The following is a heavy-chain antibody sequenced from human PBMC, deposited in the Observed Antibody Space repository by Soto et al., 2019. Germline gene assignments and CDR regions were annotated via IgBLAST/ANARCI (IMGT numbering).Heavy chain of an antibody. CDR1: GYTFTSYG. D-gene: IGHD6-19*01. CDR3: ARVQAVAGSPPPPPIDY. Sequence: ASVKVSCKASGYTFTSYGISWVRQAPGQGLEWMGWISAYNGNTNYAQKLQGRVTMTTDTSTSTAYMELRSLRSDDTAVYYCARVQAVAGSPPPPPIDYWGQGTLVTVSS. CDR2: ISAYNGNT. J-gene: IGHJ4*02. V-gene: IGHV1-18*01.